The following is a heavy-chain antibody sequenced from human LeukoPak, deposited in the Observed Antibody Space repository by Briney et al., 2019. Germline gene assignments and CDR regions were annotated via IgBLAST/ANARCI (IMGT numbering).Heavy chain of an antibody. CDR1: GFTFSSYG. CDR2: ISYDGSNK. J-gene: IGHJ4*02. CDR3: AAQWLVLDY. D-gene: IGHD6-19*01. V-gene: IGHV3-30*03. Sequence: GGSLRLSCAASGFTFSSYGMHWVRQAPGKGLEWVAVISYDGSNKYYADSVKGRFTISRDNSKNTLHLQMNSLRAEDTAVYYCAAQWLVLDYWGQGTLVTVSS.